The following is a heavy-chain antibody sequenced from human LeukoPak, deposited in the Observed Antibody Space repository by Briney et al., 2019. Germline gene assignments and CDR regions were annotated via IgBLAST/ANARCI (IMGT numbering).Heavy chain of an antibody. Sequence: ASVKVSCKASGYTFTSYGISWVRQAPGQGLEWMGWISAYNGNTNYAQKLQGRVTMTTDTSTSTAYMELSSLRSEDTAVYYCARGVYSSSWYVGYYYYYVDVWGKGTTVTVSS. V-gene: IGHV1-18*01. CDR1: GYTFTSYG. CDR2: ISAYNGNT. D-gene: IGHD6-13*01. J-gene: IGHJ6*03. CDR3: ARGVYSSSWYVGYYYYYVDV.